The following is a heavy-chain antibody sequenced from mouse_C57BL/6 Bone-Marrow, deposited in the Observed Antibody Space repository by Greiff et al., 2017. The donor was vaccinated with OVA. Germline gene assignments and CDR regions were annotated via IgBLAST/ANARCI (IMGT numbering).Heavy chain of an antibody. Sequence: QVQPQPPGAEAVIPGALVKLFCQASCFPLPSLLKHWVNQRAGQGLEWIGEIDPSDSYTNYNQKFKGKSTLTVDKSSSTAYMQLSSLTSEDSAVYYCARDGYYGWFAYWGQGTLVTVSA. CDR1: CFPLPSLL. CDR2: IDPSDSYT. J-gene: IGHJ3*01. D-gene: IGHD2-3*01. CDR3: ARDGYYGWFAY. V-gene: IGHV1-69*01.